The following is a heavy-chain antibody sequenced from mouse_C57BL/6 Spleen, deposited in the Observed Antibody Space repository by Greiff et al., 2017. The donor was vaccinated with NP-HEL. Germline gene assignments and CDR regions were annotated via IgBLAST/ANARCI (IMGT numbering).Heavy chain of an antibody. V-gene: IGHV2-2*01. Sequence: VQLQESGPGLVQPSQSLSITCTASGFSLTSYGVHWVRQSPGKGLEWLGVIWSGGSTDYNAAFISRLSISKDNSKSQVFFKMNSLQADDTAIYYCARMDYWGQGTTLTVSS. CDR1: GFSLTSYG. J-gene: IGHJ2*01. CDR2: IWSGGST. CDR3: ARMDY.